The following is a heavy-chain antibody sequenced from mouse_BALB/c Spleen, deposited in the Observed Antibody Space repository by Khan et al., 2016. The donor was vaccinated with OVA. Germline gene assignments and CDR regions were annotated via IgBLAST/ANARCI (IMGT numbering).Heavy chain of an antibody. CDR3: ARGYGNYLYWYFDV. D-gene: IGHD2-1*01. V-gene: IGHV1-39*01. CDR1: GYSFTGYN. Sequence: VQLQQSGPELEKPGASVKISCKASGYSFTGYNMNWVKQNNGKSLEWIGNIDPYYGGTTYNQKFKGKATLTVDKTSSTAYMQLKRLTAEDTAVYYGARGYGNYLYWYFDVWGAGTTVTVSS. J-gene: IGHJ1*01. CDR2: IDPYYGGT.